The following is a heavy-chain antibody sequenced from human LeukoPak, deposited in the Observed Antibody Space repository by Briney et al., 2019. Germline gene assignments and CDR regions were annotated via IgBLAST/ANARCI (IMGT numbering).Heavy chain of an antibody. Sequence: SETLSLTCAVYGGSFSGYYWSWIRQPPGKGLEWIGEINHSGSTNYNPSLKSRVTISVDTSKNQFSLKLSSVTAADTAVYYCARGRNGYCSGGSCYALGYWGQGTLVTVSS. CDR2: INHSGST. J-gene: IGHJ4*02. CDR3: ARGRNGYCSGGSCYALGY. CDR1: GGSFSGYY. D-gene: IGHD2-15*01. V-gene: IGHV4-34*01.